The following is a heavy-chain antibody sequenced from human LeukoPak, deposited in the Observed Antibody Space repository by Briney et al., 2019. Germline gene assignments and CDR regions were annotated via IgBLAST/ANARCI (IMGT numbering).Heavy chain of an antibody. J-gene: IGHJ4*02. V-gene: IGHV3-21*01. CDR2: ISSSSSYI. CDR1: GFTFSSYS. Sequence: PGGSLRLSCAASGFTFSSYSMNWVRQAPGKGLEWVSSISSSSSYIYYADSVKGRFTISRDNAKNSLYLQMNSLRAEDTAVYYCARDIYYYDSSGYYGDSDYWGQGTLVTVSS. CDR3: ARDIYYYDSSGYYGDSDY. D-gene: IGHD3-22*01.